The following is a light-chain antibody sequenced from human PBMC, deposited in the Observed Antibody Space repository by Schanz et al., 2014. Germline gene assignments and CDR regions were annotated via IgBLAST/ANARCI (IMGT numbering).Light chain of an antibody. CDR2: DAS. CDR1: QSVRSHY. CDR3: QQYATAPVT. V-gene: IGKV3-20*01. Sequence: PGERATLSCRASQSVRSHYLAWYQQKPGQAPRLLIYDASTRAPGIPARFSGGGSGTDFTLSISRLEPEDFAVYYCQQYATAPVTFGQGTRLEIK. J-gene: IGKJ2*01.